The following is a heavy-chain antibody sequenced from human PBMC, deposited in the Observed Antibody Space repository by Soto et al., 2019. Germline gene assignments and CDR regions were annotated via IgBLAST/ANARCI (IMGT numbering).Heavy chain of an antibody. D-gene: IGHD6-13*01. J-gene: IGHJ5*02. CDR3: QRGLQLVRSWFDP. V-gene: IGHV1-8*01. CDR2: MNPNSGNT. CDR1: GYTFTSYD. Sequence: GXSVKVSCTAAGYTFTSYDINWGRQATGQGLEWMGWMNPNSGNTGYAQKFQGRVTMTRNTSISTAYMELSSLRSEDTAMFYCQRGLQLVRSWFDPWGQGTLVTVSS.